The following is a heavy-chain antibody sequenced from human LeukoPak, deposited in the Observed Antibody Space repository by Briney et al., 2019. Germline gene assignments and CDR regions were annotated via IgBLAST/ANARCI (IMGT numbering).Heavy chain of an antibody. CDR1: GFTFSSSW. D-gene: IGHD5-18*01. J-gene: IGHJ4*02. CDR2: IREDGSEK. V-gene: IGHV3-7*01. Sequence: GGSLRLSCAASGFTFSSSWMSWVRLAPGRGLEWVANIREDGSEKYYVDSVKGRFTISRDNAKNSLYLQMNSLRDEDTAVYFCARGIQLWLYYLYSWGQGTLVTVSS. CDR3: ARGIQLWLYYLYS.